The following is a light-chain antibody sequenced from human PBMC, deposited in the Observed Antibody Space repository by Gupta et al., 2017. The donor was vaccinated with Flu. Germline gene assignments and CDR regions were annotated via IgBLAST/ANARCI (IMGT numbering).Light chain of an antibody. V-gene: IGKV2-30*02. CDR1: QSLVHRNGNTD. J-gene: IGKJ1*01. CDR2: RVS. CDR3: MQGTHWTT. Sequence: PVTRGQPAYISSRSSQSLVHRNGNTDLNWFQQRPGQSPRRLIYRVSKRDSGVPDGFSGSGSGTDFTLKISRVEAEDIGVYYCMQGTHWTTFGQGTKVEIK.